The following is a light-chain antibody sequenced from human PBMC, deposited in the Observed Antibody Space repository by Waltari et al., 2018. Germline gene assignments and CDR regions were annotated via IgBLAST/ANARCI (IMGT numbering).Light chain of an antibody. Sequence: DIQMTQSPSSVSASVGDRVPIPCRASQGISTWLAWFQQKPGKAPRLLILSASSLQSGVPSRFSGSGSGTDFTLTISSLQPEDVATYYCQQANNFQITFGGGTKVEIK. CDR2: SAS. J-gene: IGKJ4*01. CDR1: QGISTW. CDR3: QQANNFQIT. V-gene: IGKV1-12*01.